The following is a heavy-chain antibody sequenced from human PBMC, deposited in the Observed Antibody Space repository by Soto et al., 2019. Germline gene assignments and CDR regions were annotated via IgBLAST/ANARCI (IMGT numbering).Heavy chain of an antibody. CDR2: IHYSGST. J-gene: IGHJ5*02. V-gene: IGHV4-61*01. CDR3: ARDYFDSSDYTTNWFDP. D-gene: IGHD3-22*01. CDR1: GGSVNIGTYY. Sequence: SETLSLTCTVPGGSVNIGTYYWSWIRQPPGKGLEWIGFIHYSGSTNYNPSLKGRVTMSVDTSKNQFSLKLTSVTAADTALYYCARDYFDSSDYTTNWFDPWGQGTLVTVSS.